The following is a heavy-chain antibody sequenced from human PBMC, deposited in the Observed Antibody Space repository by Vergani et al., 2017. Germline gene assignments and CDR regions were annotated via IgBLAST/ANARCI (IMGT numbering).Heavy chain of an antibody. CDR3: ARGRYYYGMDV. CDR1: GYTFSTYG. CDR2: ISAYNGNT. Sequence: QVQLVQSGAEVKKPGASVKVSCKASGYTFSTYGISWVRQAPGQGLEWMGWISAYNGNTNYPEKSQGRRTMTTDTSTRTAYMELRSLRSDDTAVYYCARGRYYYGMDVWGQGTTVTVSS. V-gene: IGHV1-18*01. J-gene: IGHJ6*02.